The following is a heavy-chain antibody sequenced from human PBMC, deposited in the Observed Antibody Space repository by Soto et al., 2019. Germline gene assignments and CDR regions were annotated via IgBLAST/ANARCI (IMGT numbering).Heavy chain of an antibody. CDR3: ARVAAGRPDPIDY. J-gene: IGHJ4*02. Sequence: GGSLRLSCAASGFTFSSYWMSWVRQAPGKGLEWVANIKQDGSEKYYVDSVKGRFTISRDNAKNSLYLQMNSLRAEDTAVYYCARVAAGRPDPIDYWGQGTLVTVSS. V-gene: IGHV3-7*01. D-gene: IGHD6-19*01. CDR1: GFTFSSYW. CDR2: IKQDGSEK.